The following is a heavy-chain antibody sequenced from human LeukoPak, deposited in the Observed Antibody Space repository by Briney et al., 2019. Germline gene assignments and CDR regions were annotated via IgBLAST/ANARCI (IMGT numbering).Heavy chain of an antibody. CDR3: ARGEGEGYHYYYYMDV. CDR2: IYSGGST. Sequence: PGGSLRLSCAASGFTVSSNYMSWVRQAPGKGLEWVSVIYSGGSTYYADSVKGRFTISRDNSKNTLYLQMNSLRAEDTAVYYCARGEGEGYHYYYYMDVWGKGTTVTISS. V-gene: IGHV3-53*01. CDR1: GFTVSSNY. J-gene: IGHJ6*03. D-gene: IGHD3-10*01.